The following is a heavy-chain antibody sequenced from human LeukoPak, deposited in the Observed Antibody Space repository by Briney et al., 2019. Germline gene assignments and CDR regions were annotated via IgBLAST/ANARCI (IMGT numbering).Heavy chain of an antibody. Sequence: SGTLSLTCTVSGGSISSSNWWGWVRQPPGKGLECIGEIYHFGTTNYNPSLKSRVTISVDKSKNQFSLKLKSVTAADTAVYYCARGGYYGWGNDFRFDPWGQGTLVTVSS. CDR3: ARGGYYGWGNDFRFDP. J-gene: IGHJ5*02. CDR1: GGSISSSNW. D-gene: IGHD3-10*01. V-gene: IGHV4-4*02. CDR2: IYHFGTT.